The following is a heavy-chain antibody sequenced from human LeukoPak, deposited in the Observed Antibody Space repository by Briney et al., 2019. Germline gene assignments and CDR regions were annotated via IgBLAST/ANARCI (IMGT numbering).Heavy chain of an antibody. CDR2: IYYSGST. CDR1: GGSISSGDYY. CDR3: ASSGYNGFDP. J-gene: IGHJ5*02. V-gene: IGHV4-30-4*08. Sequence: SETLSLTCTVSGGSISSGDYYCRWSCQPPAKGLVWHEYIYYSGSTYYNPSLKSRVTISVDTSKNQSSLKLSSVPAADTAVYYCASSGYNGFDPWGQGTLVSVSS. D-gene: IGHD3-22*01.